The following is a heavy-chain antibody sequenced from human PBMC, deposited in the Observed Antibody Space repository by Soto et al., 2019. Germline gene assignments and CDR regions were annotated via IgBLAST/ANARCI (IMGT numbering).Heavy chain of an antibody. D-gene: IGHD1-26*01. Sequence: EVQLLESGGGLVQPGGSLRLSCAASGFTFSSYAMSWVRQAPGKGLEWVSAISGSGGSTYYADSVKGRFTISRDNSKNTLYLQMNSLRAEDKAVYYCAKDRGSDDAFDIWGQGTMVTVSS. J-gene: IGHJ3*02. CDR2: ISGSGGST. V-gene: IGHV3-23*01. CDR3: AKDRGSDDAFDI. CDR1: GFTFSSYA.